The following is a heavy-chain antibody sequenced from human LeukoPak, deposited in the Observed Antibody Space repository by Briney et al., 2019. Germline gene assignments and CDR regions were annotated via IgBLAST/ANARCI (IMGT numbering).Heavy chain of an antibody. Sequence: SETLSLTCAVYGGSFSGYYWSWIRQPPGKGLEWIGEINHSGSTNYNPSLKSRVTISVDTSKNQFSLKLSSVTAADTAVYYCARGRVAVTAIVYFQHWGQGTLVTVSS. CDR1: GGSFSGYY. CDR2: INHSGST. D-gene: IGHD2-21*02. J-gene: IGHJ1*01. V-gene: IGHV4-34*01. CDR3: ARGRVAVTAIVYFQH.